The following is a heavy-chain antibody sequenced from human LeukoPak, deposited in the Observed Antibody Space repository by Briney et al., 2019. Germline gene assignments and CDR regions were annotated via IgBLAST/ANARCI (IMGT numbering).Heavy chain of an antibody. CDR3: ARRFYYDGHHDS. V-gene: IGHV4-59*08. J-gene: IGHJ4*02. Sequence: SETLSLTCTVSAASIRSNHRSWIRQPPGKGLEWIGYIYSTGSTSYNPSLKSRVTISVDTSKNQFSLNLTSVTAADTAVYYCARRFYYDGHHDSWGQGTLVTVSS. D-gene: IGHD3-22*01. CDR1: AASIRSNH. CDR2: IYSTGST.